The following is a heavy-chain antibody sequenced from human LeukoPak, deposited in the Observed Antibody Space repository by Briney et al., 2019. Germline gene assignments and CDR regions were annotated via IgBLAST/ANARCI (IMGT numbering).Heavy chain of an antibody. CDR2: ISWNSGSI. V-gene: IGHV3-9*01. CDR3: AKRYYYMDV. J-gene: IGHJ6*03. CDR1: GSTFDDYA. Sequence: PGRSLRPSCAAAGSTFDDYAMHWVRQAPGKGLEWVSGISWNSGSIGYADSVKGRFTISRDNSKNTLYLQMNSLRAEDTAVYYCAKRYYYMDVWGKGTTVTVSS.